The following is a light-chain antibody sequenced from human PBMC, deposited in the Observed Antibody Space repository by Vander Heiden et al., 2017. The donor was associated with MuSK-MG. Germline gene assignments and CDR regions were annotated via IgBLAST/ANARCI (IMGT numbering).Light chain of an antibody. CDR3: GTWDNSLSAWV. V-gene: IGLV1-51*01. CDR2: ENN. J-gene: IGLJ3*02. Sequence: QKVTISCSGASSNIGKNYVSWYQQLPGTAPKLLIYENNKRPSGIPDRFSGSKFGTSASLGISGLQTGDEADYYCGTWDNSLSAWVFGGGTQLTV. CDR1: SSNIGKNY.